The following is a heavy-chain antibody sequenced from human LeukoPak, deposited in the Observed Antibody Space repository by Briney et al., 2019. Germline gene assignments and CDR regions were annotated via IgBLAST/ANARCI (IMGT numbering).Heavy chain of an antibody. V-gene: IGHV4-61*05. D-gene: IGHD3-3*02. CDR2: IYYSGST. J-gene: IGHJ6*03. CDR1: GGSISSSSYY. Sequence: SETLSLTCTVSGGSISSSSYYWGWIRQPPGKGPEWIGYIYYSGSTNYNPSLKSRVTISVDTSKNQFSLKLSSVTAADTAVYYCARAFYPGYYSYMAVWGKGTTVTVSS. CDR3: ARAFYPGYYSYMAV.